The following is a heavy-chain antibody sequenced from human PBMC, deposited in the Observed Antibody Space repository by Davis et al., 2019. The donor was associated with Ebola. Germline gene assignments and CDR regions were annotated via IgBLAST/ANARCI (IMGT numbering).Heavy chain of an antibody. V-gene: IGHV3-30*18. CDR3: AKDPSLGYSYGYYYYYGMDV. CDR2: ISYDGSNK. D-gene: IGHD5-18*01. J-gene: IGHJ6*02. Sequence: PGGSLRLSCAASGFTFSSYGMHWVRQAPGKGLEWVAVISYDGSNKYYADSVKGRFTISRDNSKNTLYLQMNSLRAEDTAVYYCAKDPSLGYSYGYYYYYGMDVWGQGTTVTVSS. CDR1: GFTFSSYG.